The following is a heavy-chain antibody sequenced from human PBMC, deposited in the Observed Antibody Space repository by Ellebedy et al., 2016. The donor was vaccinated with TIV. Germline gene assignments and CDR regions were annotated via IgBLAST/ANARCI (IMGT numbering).Heavy chain of an antibody. CDR3: ARRIRGSVAFDY. Sequence: ASVKVSXKASGYTFTYYYIHWVRQAPGQGLEWMGIINPKDGSTSYAQKFQGRVTMTRDTSTSTVYMELSSLRSEDTAVYYCARRIRGSVAFDYWGQGTLVTVSS. J-gene: IGHJ4*02. D-gene: IGHD2-15*01. CDR1: GYTFTYYY. V-gene: IGHV1-46*01. CDR2: INPKDGST.